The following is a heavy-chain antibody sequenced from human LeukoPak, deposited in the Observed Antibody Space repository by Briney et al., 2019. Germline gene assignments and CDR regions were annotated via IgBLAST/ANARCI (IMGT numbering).Heavy chain of an antibody. CDR1: GGSISSGTYY. Sequence: SETLSLTCTVSGGSISSGTYYWSWIRQPAGKGLEWIGRIYSSGSTNYNPSLKSRVTISVDPSKNQFSLKLSSVTAADTAVYYCARDLLHRGYAFDIWGQGTMVTVSS. CDR2: IYSSGST. D-gene: IGHD5-12*01. V-gene: IGHV4-61*02. CDR3: ARDLLHRGYAFDI. J-gene: IGHJ3*02.